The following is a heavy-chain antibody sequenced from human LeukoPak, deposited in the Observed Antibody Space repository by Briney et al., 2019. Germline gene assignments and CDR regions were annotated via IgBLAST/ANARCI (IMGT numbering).Heavy chain of an antibody. CDR2: IYYTGGET. J-gene: IGHJ3*02. CDR3: ARQPGGTAAFDI. V-gene: IGHV4-59*08. D-gene: IGHD1-14*01. CDR1: GGSINNYY. Sequence: ASETLSLTCTVSGGSINNYYRSWIRQPPGKGLEWIGYIYYTGGETNYNPSLKSRLTISVDTSKNQFSLMLTSVTAADTAVYYCARQPGGTAAFDIWAQGTMVTVSS.